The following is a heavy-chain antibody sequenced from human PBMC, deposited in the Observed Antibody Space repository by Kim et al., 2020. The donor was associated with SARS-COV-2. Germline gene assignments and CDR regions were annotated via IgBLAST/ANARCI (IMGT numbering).Heavy chain of an antibody. CDR3: AKARLTYSNWFAS. J-gene: IGHJ5*01. CDR2: INYNSGRI. CDR1: GFSFDDSA. V-gene: IGHV3-9*01. D-gene: IGHD2-21*01. Sequence: GGSLRLSCAASGFSFDDSAMHWVRQAPGKGLEWVSGINYNSGRIGYADSVKGRFTISRDNAKNSLYLQMNSLRDEDTALYYCAKARLTYSNWFASWGQGTLVTVSS.